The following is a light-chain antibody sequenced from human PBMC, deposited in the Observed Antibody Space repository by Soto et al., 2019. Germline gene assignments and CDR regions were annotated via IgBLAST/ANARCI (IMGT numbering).Light chain of an antibody. V-gene: IGKV3-20*01. CDR3: HQYGSPPQT. J-gene: IGKJ1*01. CDR2: DAS. CDR1: QSVSSY. Sequence: EIVLTQSPATLSLSPGERANLSCRASQSVSSYLAWYQQKPGQAPRLLIYDASNRATGIPARFSGSGSGTDFTLTISRLEPEDFAVYYCHQYGSPPQTFGQGTKVDIK.